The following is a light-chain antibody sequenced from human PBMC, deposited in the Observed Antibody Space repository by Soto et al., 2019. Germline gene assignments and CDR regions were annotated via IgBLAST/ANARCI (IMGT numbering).Light chain of an antibody. CDR3: SSYTSSSTRVV. Sequence: QSVLTQPASVSGSPGQSITISCTGTNSDVGGYNYVSWYQQHPGKAPKVMIYDVSNRPSGVSNRFSGSKSGNTASLTISGLQVEVEADYYCSSYTSSSTRVVFGGGTKLTVL. CDR1: NSDVGGYNY. V-gene: IGLV2-14*03. CDR2: DVS. J-gene: IGLJ2*01.